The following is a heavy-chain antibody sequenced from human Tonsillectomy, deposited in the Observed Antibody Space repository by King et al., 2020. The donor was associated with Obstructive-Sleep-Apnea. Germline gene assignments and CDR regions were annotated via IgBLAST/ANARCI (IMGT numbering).Heavy chain of an antibody. CDR2: IRTKVHGGTT. J-gene: IGHJ4*02. V-gene: IGHV3-49*03. Sequence: VQLVESGGGLVQPGRSLRLSCTASGFSFGDYGMSWFRQAPGKGLEWIGFIRTKVHGGTTEYAASVKGRFTISRDDSKRIAYLQMNSLNTEDTAVYFCTRDDGFIVASTPFDYWGQGTRVTVSS. CDR3: TRDDGFIVASTPFDY. D-gene: IGHD5-12*01. CDR1: GFSFGDYG.